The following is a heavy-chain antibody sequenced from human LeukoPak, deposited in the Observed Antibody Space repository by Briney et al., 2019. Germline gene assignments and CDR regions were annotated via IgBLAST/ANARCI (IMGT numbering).Heavy chain of an antibody. V-gene: IGHV1-69*13. J-gene: IGHJ1*01. Sequence: SVKVSCKASGGTFSSYAISWVRQAPGQGLEWMGGIIPIFGTANYAQKFQGRVTITADESTSTAYMELSSLRSEDTAVYYCAREGDYYDGSGYKTAEYFQHWGQGTLVTVSS. D-gene: IGHD3-22*01. CDR1: GGTFSSYA. CDR3: AREGDYYDGSGYKTAEYFQH. CDR2: IIPIFGTA.